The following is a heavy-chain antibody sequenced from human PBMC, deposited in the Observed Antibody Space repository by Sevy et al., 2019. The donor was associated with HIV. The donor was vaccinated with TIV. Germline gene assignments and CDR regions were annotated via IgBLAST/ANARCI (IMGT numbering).Heavy chain of an antibody. V-gene: IGHV1-2*02. CDR3: ATSRVAAAEH. Sequence: ASVKVSCKASGYTFTGYYMHWVRQAPGQGLEWMGWINPNSGGTNYAQKFQGRVTMTRATSISTAYMELSRLRSDDTAVYYCATSRVAAAEHWGQGTLVTVSS. J-gene: IGHJ4*02. D-gene: IGHD6-13*01. CDR2: INPNSGGT. CDR1: GYTFTGYY.